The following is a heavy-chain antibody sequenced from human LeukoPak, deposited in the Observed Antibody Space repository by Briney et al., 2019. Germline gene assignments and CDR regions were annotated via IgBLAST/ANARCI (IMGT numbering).Heavy chain of an antibody. Sequence: PGGSLRLSCAASGFTFSSYSMNWVRQAPGKGLEWVSYISSSSSTIYYADSVKGRFTISRDNAKNSLYLQMNSLRAEDTAVYYCARDRPHSSPPLWGQGTLVTVSS. CDR2: ISSSSSTI. J-gene: IGHJ4*02. CDR3: ARDRPHSSPPL. D-gene: IGHD3-22*01. CDR1: GFTFSSYS. V-gene: IGHV3-48*01.